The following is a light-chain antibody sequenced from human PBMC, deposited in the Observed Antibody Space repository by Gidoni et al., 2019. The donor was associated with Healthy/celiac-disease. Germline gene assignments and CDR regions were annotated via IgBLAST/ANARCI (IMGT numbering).Light chain of an antibody. CDR2: WAT. CDR3: QQYSTSRPA. V-gene: IGKV4-1*01. Sequence: DLVMTQSPESLAVSPGERATINCKSSQSAYYSPNNYNYLAWYQQRPGQPPKLLMDWATTRASGVPDRISGSGSGTDFTLTINSLQAEDVAVYYCQQYSTSRPAFGGGTRVEI. CDR1: QSAYYSPNNYNY. J-gene: IGKJ4*01.